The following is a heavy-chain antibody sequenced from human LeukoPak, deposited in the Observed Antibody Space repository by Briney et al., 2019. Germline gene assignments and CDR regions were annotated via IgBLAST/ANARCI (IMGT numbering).Heavy chain of an antibody. CDR2: ISSTSSYI. CDR3: AKEGTASKPSDLDH. V-gene: IGHV3-21*01. Sequence: GGSLRLSCAASGFTFSSYSMNWVRQAPGKGLEWVSSISSTSSYIYYADSVKGRFTISRDNAKNTVFLHMSSLRTEDTAVYYCAKEGTASKPSDLDHWGQGTLVTVSS. CDR1: GFTFSSYS. D-gene: IGHD1/OR15-1a*01. J-gene: IGHJ4*02.